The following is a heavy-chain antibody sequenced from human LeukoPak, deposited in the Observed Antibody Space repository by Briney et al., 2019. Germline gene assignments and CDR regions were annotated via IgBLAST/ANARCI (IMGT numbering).Heavy chain of an antibody. J-gene: IGHJ5*02. Sequence: SETLSLTCTVSGGSISSGDYYWSWIRQPPGKGLEWIGYIYYSGSTYYNPSLKSRVTISVDTSKNQFSLKLSSVTAADTAVYYCARPHYDPRSITIFGVATSEGWFDPWGQGTLVTVSP. V-gene: IGHV4-30-4*01. CDR3: ARPHYDPRSITIFGVATSEGWFDP. CDR2: IYYSGST. D-gene: IGHD3-3*01. CDR1: GGSISSGDYY.